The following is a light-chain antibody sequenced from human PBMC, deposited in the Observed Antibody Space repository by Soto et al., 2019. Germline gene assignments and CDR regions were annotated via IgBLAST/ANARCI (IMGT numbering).Light chain of an antibody. CDR2: DTS. Sequence: QAVVTQEPSLTVSPGGTVTLTCGSSTGDVTSGHYPYWFQQKPGQAPRTLIYDTSNKHSWTPARFSGSLLGGKAALTLSGAQPEDEAIYYCVLAYSSSRPVFGGGTKVTVL. V-gene: IGLV7-46*01. CDR3: VLAYSSSRPV. CDR1: TGDVTSGHY. J-gene: IGLJ2*01.